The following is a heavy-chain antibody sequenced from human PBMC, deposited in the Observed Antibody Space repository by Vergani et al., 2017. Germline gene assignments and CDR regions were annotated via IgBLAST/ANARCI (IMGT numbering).Heavy chain of an antibody. D-gene: IGHD3-10*01. V-gene: IGHV4-59*01. CDR3: GRVADFYGLGSRLLDL. CDR2: MYYSGST. Sequence: QVRLQESGPGLVKPSETLSLTCSVSGGSMSGYYWSWIRQRPGKELEWIGDMYYSGSTNYNHSLETRVPISVDTSKNQFSLKLNSVTAADTAVYYCGRVADFYGLGSRLLDLWGQGILVTVSS. CDR1: GGSMSGYY. J-gene: IGHJ5*02.